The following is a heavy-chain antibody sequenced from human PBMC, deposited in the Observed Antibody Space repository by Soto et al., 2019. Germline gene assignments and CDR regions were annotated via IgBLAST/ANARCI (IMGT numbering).Heavy chain of an antibody. Sequence: EVQLVESGGGLVQPGGSLRLSCAASGFSISNYWMTWVRKATGKGLEWVANIKEDGNEEYYVDSVKGRFTISRDNAKNSLYLHMNSLRAEDTAVYYCARDPTPEIMLYYYDANDIWGQCSLVTVS. CDR3: ARDPTPEIMLYYYDANDI. J-gene: IGHJ3*02. CDR2: IKEDGNEE. CDR1: GFSISNYW. D-gene: IGHD3-16*01. V-gene: IGHV3-7*01.